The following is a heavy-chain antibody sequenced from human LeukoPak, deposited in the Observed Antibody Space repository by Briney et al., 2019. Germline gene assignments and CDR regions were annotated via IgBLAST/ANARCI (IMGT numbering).Heavy chain of an antibody. Sequence: GGSLRLSCAASGFTFSSYGMHWVRQAPGKGLEWVAVISYDGSNKYYADSVKGRFTISRDNSKNTLYLQMNSLRAEDTAVYYCAKDSFLWFGELSQQIHYYYGMDVWGQGTTVTVSS. V-gene: IGHV3-30*18. J-gene: IGHJ6*02. CDR1: GFTFSSYG. CDR2: ISYDGSNK. D-gene: IGHD3-10*01. CDR3: AKDSFLWFGELSQQIHYYYGMDV.